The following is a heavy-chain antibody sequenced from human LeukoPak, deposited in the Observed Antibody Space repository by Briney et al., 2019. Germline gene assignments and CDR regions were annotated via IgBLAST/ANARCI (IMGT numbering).Heavy chain of an antibody. CDR1: GGSISSFY. CDR3: ARDKGLPQAFDI. Sequence: ASETLSLTCTVSGGSISSFYWSWIRQPPGKGLDYIGYISYSGTTSYNPSLKSRVTISVDTSKNQFSLKLTSVTAADTAVYYCARDKGLPQAFDIWGQGTMVTVSS. J-gene: IGHJ3*02. CDR2: ISYSGTT. V-gene: IGHV4-59*01. D-gene: IGHD5/OR15-5a*01.